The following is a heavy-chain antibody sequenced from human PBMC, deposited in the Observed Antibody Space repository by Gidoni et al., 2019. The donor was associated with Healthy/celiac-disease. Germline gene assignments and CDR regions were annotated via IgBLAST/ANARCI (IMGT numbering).Heavy chain of an antibody. V-gene: IGHV1-18*01. D-gene: IGHD3-10*01. CDR2: ISAYNGNT. CDR3: ARDARFTMVRGVPEYYYYGIDV. CDR1: GYTFTSNG. J-gene: IGHJ6*02. Sequence: QVQLVQSGAEGKKPGASVKGSCKAAGYTFTSNGSSWVRQAPGQGLEWMGWISAYNGNTNYAHKLQGRVTMTTDTSTSTAYMELRSLRSDDTAVYYCARDARFTMVRGVPEYYYYGIDVWGQGTTVTVSS.